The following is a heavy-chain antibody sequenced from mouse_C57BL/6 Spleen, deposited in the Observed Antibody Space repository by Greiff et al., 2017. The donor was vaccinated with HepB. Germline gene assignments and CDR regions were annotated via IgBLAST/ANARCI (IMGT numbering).Heavy chain of an antibody. J-gene: IGHJ2*01. CDR3: ARGDWDFDY. D-gene: IGHD4-1*01. Sequence: QVQLQQSGPELVKPGASVKISCKASGYAFSSSWMNWVKQRPGKGLEWIGRIYPGDGDTNYNGKFKGKATLTADKSSSTAYMQLSSLTSEDSAVYCCARGDWDFDYWGQGTTLTVSS. CDR2: IYPGDGDT. V-gene: IGHV1-82*01. CDR1: GYAFSSSW.